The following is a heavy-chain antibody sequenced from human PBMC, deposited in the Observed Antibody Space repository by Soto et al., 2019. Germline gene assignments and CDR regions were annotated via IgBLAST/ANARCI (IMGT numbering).Heavy chain of an antibody. J-gene: IGHJ5*02. CDR3: ASSPYCSSTSCYFFDP. CDR1: GGTFSSYA. D-gene: IGHD2-2*01. V-gene: IGHV1-69*13. CDR2: IIPIFGTA. Sequence: VASVKVSCKASGGTFSSYAISWVRQAPGQGLEWMGGIIPIFGTANYAQKFQGRVTITADESTSTAYMELSSLRSEDTAVYYCASSPYCSSTSCYFFDPWGQGTLVTVSS.